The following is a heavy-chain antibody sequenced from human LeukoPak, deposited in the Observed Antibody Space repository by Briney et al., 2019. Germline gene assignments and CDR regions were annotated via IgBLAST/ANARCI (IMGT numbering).Heavy chain of an antibody. CDR3: ARGRRYYGSGRGYYYYMDV. D-gene: IGHD3-10*01. CDR1: GYTLTELS. J-gene: IGHJ6*03. CDR2: FDPEDGET. V-gene: IGHV1-24*01. Sequence: ASVKVSCKVSGYTLTELSMHWVRQAPGKGLEWMGGFDPEDGETIYAQKFQGRVTMTEDTSTDTAYMELSSLRSEDTAVYYCARGRRYYGSGRGYYYYMDVWGKGTTVTISS.